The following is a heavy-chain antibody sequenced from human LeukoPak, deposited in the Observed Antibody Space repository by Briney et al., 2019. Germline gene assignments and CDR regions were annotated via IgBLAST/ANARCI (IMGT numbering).Heavy chain of an antibody. D-gene: IGHD6-6*01. Sequence: ASVKVSCKASGYTFTGYYMHWVRQAPGQGLEWMGRINPNSGGTNYAQKFQGRVTMTRDTSISTAYMELSRLRSDDTAVYYCPRQSRIAARPAWNLGYWGQGSLVTVSS. J-gene: IGHJ4*02. CDR2: INPNSGGT. CDR1: GYTFTGYY. CDR3: PRQSRIAARPAWNLGY. V-gene: IGHV1-2*06.